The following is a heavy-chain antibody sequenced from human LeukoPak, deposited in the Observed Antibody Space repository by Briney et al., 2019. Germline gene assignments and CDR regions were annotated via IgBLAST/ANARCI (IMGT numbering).Heavy chain of an antibody. J-gene: IGHJ1*01. D-gene: IGHD3-9*01. V-gene: IGHV3-64D*06. CDR3: AKDPPLYFDWPEGYFQH. CDR1: GFTFSSYA. CDR2: ITSNGGSA. Sequence: GGSLRLSCSASGFTFSSYAMYWVRPAPGKGLEYVSAITSNGGSAYYADSVKGRFTISRDNSRNTLSLQMSSLRAEDTAVYYCAKDPPLYFDWPEGYFQHWGQGTLVTVSS.